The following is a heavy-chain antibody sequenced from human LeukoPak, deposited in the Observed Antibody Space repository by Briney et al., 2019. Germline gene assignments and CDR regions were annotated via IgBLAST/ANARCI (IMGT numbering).Heavy chain of an antibody. D-gene: IGHD3-9*01. CDR3: ARDLRRGLTGCCPDY. CDR1: GFTFSNYA. CDR2: ISGSGGST. J-gene: IGHJ4*02. V-gene: IGHV3-23*01. Sequence: GGSLRLSCAASGFTFSNYAMSWVRQAPGKGLEWVSAISGSGGSTYYADSVKGRFTISRDNSKNTLYLQMNSLRAEDTAVYYCARDLRRGLTGCCPDYWGQGTLVTVSS.